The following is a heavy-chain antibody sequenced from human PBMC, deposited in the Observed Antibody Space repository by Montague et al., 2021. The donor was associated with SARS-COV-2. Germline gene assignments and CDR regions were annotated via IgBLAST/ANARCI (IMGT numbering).Heavy chain of an antibody. V-gene: IGHV6-1*01. CDR1: GDSVSRNSAA. CDR3: ARTSASSDY. J-gene: IGHJ4*02. Sequence: CAISGDSVSRNSAAWNWIRQSPSRGLEWLGRTYYRSKWYNDHAVSVKSRITINPDTSKNQISLQLNSVTPEDTAVYYRARTSASSDYWGQGTLVTVSS. D-gene: IGHD1-26*01. CDR2: TYYRSKWYN.